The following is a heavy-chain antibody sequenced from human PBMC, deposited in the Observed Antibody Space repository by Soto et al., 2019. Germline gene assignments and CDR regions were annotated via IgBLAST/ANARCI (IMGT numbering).Heavy chain of an antibody. V-gene: IGHV5-51*01. J-gene: IGHJ3*02. CDR2: IYPGDSDT. CDR3: ARPKHPGRVFAFDI. Sequence: XESLKISSKGSGYSFTSYGIVWVRQMPGKGLDWMGIIYPGDSDTRYSPSFQGQVTISADKSISTDYLQWSSLKASDTAMYYCARPKHPGRVFAFDIWGQGTMVTVSS. CDR1: GYSFTSYG.